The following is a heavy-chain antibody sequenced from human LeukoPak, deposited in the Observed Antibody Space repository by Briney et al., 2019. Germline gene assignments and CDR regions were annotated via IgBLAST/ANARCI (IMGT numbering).Heavy chain of an antibody. J-gene: IGHJ4*02. CDR1: GFTFSSYS. V-gene: IGHV3-48*04. Sequence: PGGSLRLSCAASGFTFSSYSMNWVRQAPGKGLEWVSYISSSGSTIYYADSVKGRFTISRDNAKNSLYLQMNSLRAEDTAVYYCARDLEYSSSNYFDYWGQGTLVTVSS. CDR3: ARDLEYSSSNYFDY. CDR2: ISSSGSTI. D-gene: IGHD6-6*01.